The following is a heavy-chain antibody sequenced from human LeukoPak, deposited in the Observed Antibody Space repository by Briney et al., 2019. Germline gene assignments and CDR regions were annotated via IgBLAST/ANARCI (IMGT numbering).Heavy chain of an antibody. CDR1: GFTFDDYA. Sequence: GGSLRLSCAASGFTFDDYAMHWVRQAPGKGLEWVSLISGDGGSTYYADSVKGRFTISRDNSKNSLYLQMNSLRTEDTALYYCAKEVGRDGPGESSFLPDYWGQGTLVTVSS. CDR3: AKEVGRDGPGESSFLPDY. D-gene: IGHD3-16*02. V-gene: IGHV3-43*02. J-gene: IGHJ4*02. CDR2: ISGDGGST.